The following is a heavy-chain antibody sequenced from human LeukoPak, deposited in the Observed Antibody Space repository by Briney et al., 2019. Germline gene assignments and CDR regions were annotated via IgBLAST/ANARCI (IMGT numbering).Heavy chain of an antibody. J-gene: IGHJ4*02. CDR3: AKEGIAARPGGYYFDY. CDR2: ISYDGSNK. D-gene: IGHD6-6*01. CDR1: GFTFSSYA. V-gene: IGHV3-30-3*01. Sequence: GGSLRLSCAASGFTFSSYAMHWVRQAPGKGLEWVAVISYDGSNKYCADSVKGRFTISRDNSKNTLYLQMNSLGAEDTAVYYCAKEGIAARPGGYYFDYWGQGTLVTVSS.